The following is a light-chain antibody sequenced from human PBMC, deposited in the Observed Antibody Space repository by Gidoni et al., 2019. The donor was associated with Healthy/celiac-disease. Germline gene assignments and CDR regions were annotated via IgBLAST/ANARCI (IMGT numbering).Light chain of an antibody. V-gene: IGKV3-20*01. Sequence: EIVLTQSPGTLSLSPGERATLSCSASQSVSSSYLSWYQQKPGQAPRLPIYGASSRATGIPDRFSGSGSGTDFTLTISRLEPEDFAVYYCQQYGSSPLTFGPGTKVDIK. CDR1: QSVSSSY. CDR3: QQYGSSPLT. J-gene: IGKJ3*01. CDR2: GAS.